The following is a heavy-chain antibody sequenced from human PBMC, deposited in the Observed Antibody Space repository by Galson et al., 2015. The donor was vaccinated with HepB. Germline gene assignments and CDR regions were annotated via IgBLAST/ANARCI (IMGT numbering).Heavy chain of an antibody. CDR2: IYYSGST. J-gene: IGHJ6*02. V-gene: IGHV4-59*01. Sequence: SETLSLTCTVSGGSISSYYWSWIRQPPGKGLEWIGYIYYSGSTNYNPSLKSRVTISVDTSKNQFSLKLSSVTAADTAVYYCARGSIYRAAEFYYYYYGMDVWGQGTTVTVSS. D-gene: IGHD6-13*01. CDR3: ARGSIYRAAEFYYYYYGMDV. CDR1: GGSISSYY.